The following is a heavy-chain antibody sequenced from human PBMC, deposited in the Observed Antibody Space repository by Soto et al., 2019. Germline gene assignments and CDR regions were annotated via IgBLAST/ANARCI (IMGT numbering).Heavy chain of an antibody. CDR1: GGCIISGSCY. CDR3: ARAPLWFGEIQVDY. V-gene: IGHV4-61*01. CDR2: IYYSGST. D-gene: IGHD3-10*01. J-gene: IGHJ4*02. Sequence: SQPMSVTCTVGGGCIISGSCYRSWNRKPPGKGLEWIGYIYYSGSTNYNPSLKSRVTISVDTSKNQFSLKLSSVTAADTAVYYCARAPLWFGEIQVDYWGQGTLVTVSS.